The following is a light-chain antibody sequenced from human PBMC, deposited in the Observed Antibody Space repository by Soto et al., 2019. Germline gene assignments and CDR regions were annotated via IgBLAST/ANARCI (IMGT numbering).Light chain of an antibody. V-gene: IGKV1-5*03. J-gene: IGKJ1*01. Sequence: DIQMTHSPSTLSASVGDRVTITCRASQDINKWLAWYQQKPGTAPKLLISKASILESGVPSRFSGSGSGTDYTLIISSLQPDDFATYFCQQYNSYSWSFGQGTKVDIK. CDR2: KAS. CDR1: QDINKW. CDR3: QQYNSYSWS.